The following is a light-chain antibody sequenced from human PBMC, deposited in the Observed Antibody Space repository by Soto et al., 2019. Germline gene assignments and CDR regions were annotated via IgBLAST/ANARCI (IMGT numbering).Light chain of an antibody. CDR2: DAS. CDR1: QSVSSY. Sequence: EIVLTQSPVTLSLSPGERATLSCRASQSVSSYLAWYQQRPGQAPRLLIYDASNRATGIPARFSGSGSGTDFTLTISSLEPEDFAVYYCQQRSNWPPIFGGGTKVDIK. V-gene: IGKV3-11*01. CDR3: QQRSNWPPI. J-gene: IGKJ4*01.